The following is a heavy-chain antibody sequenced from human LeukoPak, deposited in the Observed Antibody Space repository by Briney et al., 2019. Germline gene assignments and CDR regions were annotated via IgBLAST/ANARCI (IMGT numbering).Heavy chain of an antibody. V-gene: IGHV1-18*01. CDR1: GYTFTSYG. CDR3: AREVYSSGWYYFDY. J-gene: IGHJ4*02. D-gene: IGHD6-19*01. Sequence: ASVKVSCKASGYTFTSYGISWVRQAPGQGLEWMGWISAYNGNTNYAQKFQGRVTITADKSTSTAYMELSSLRSEDTAVYYCAREVYSSGWYYFDYWGQGTLVTVSS. CDR2: ISAYNGNT.